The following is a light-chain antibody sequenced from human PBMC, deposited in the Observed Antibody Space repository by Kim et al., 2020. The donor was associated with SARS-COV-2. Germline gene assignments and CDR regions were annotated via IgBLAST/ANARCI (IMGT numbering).Light chain of an antibody. Sequence: VSPGSRPTLFCRASHSVSSNLAWYQQKPGQAPRLLIYGASTRATGIPARFSGSGTGTDFTLTISGLQSEDFAVYHCQQYDNWWTFGQGTKVDIK. J-gene: IGKJ1*01. CDR1: HSVSSN. CDR3: QQYDNWWT. V-gene: IGKV3-15*01. CDR2: GAS.